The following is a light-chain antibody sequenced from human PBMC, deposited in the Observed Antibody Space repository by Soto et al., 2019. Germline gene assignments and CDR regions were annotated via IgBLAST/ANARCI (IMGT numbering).Light chain of an antibody. J-gene: IGKJ1*01. Sequence: DIQMTQSPSSLSASVGDRVTITCRASQSITNYLNWYQQKPGKAPKVLIYAASSLQSGVPSRFSGSGSGTDFTLTISSLQPEDFATYYCQQSYSTLWTFGQGTKVEIK. CDR2: AAS. CDR1: QSITNY. CDR3: QQSYSTLWT. V-gene: IGKV1-39*01.